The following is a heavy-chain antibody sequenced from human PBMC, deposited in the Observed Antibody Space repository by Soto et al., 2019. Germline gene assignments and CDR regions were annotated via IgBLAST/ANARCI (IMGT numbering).Heavy chain of an antibody. CDR1: GYTFTSYG. D-gene: IGHD3-10*01. CDR3: ARDRPQLLWFGKNYYYGMDV. CDR2: ISAYNGNT. J-gene: IGHJ6*02. V-gene: IGHV1-18*01. Sequence: QVRLVQSGAEVKKPGASVKVSCKASGYTFTSYGINWVRQAPGQGLEWMGWISAYNGNTNYAQKSXXRVTMTTDTSXXTXYXXLRSLTSDDTAVYYCARDRPQLLWFGKNYYYGMDVWGQGTTVTVSS.